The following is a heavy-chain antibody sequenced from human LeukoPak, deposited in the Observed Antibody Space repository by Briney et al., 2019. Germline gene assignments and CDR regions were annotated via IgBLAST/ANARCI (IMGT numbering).Heavy chain of an antibody. CDR1: GGSSSSYY. D-gene: IGHD3-16*01. CDR2: INHSGST. J-gene: IGHJ4*02. Sequence: SETLSLTCAVYGGSSSSYYWSWIRQPPGKGLEWIGEINHSGSTSYKPSLKSRVTISVDTSKNQFSLKLSSVTAADTAVYYCARGRLLIGFDYWGQGTLVTVSS. CDR3: ARGRLLIGFDY. V-gene: IGHV4-34*01.